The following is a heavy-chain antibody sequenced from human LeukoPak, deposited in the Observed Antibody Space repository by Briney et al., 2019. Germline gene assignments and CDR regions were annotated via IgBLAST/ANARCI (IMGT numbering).Heavy chain of an antibody. CDR2: ISNGGGYT. V-gene: IGHV3-23*01. CDR3: AKPGGSGSYGDWYFDL. CDR1: GFTFSSFA. D-gene: IGHD1-26*01. J-gene: IGHJ2*01. Sequence: PGGSLRLSCAASGFTFSSFAMTWVRQAPGKGLEWVSAISNGGGYTYYADSVKGRFTIPRDNSMNTLYLQMNSLRAEDTAVYYCAKPGGSGSYGDWYFDLWGRGTLVTVSS.